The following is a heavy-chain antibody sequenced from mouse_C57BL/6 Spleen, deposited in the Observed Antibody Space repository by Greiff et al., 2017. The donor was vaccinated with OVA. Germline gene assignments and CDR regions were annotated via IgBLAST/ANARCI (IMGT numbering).Heavy chain of an antibody. V-gene: IGHV1-53*01. CDR1: GYTFTSYW. CDR3: ASYSNYDWYFDV. Sequence: QVQLKQSGTELVKPGASVKLSCKASGYTFTSYWMHWVKQRPGQGLEWIGNINPSNGGTNYNEKFKSKATLTVDKSSSTAYMQLSSLTSEDSAVYYCASYSNYDWYFDVWGTGTTVTVSS. J-gene: IGHJ1*03. CDR2: INPSNGGT. D-gene: IGHD2-5*01.